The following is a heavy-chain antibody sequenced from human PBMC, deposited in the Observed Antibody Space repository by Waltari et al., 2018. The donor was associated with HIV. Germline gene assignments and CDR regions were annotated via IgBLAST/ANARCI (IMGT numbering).Heavy chain of an antibody. Sequence: GAEVKKPGASVKVSCKASGYTFTGYYMHWVRQAPGQGLEWMGWINPNSGGTNYAQKFQGRVTMTRDTSISTAYMELSRLRSDNTAVYYCARDQEYLDYYDSSGYLPGWFDPWGQGTLVTVSS. J-gene: IGHJ5*02. D-gene: IGHD3-22*01. CDR2: INPNSGGT. V-gene: IGHV1-2*02. CDR3: ARDQEYLDYYDSSGYLPGWFDP. CDR1: GYTFTGYY.